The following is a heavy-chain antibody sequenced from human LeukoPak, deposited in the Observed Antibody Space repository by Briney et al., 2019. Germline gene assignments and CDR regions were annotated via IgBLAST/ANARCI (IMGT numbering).Heavy chain of an antibody. Sequence: SETLSLTCTVSGGSISSSSYYWGWIRQPPGKGLEWIGSIYYSGSTYYNPSLKSRVTMSVDTSKNQFSLKLNSVTAADTAVYYCARSSVDGYDFWSGYYPYFDYWGQGTLVTVSS. J-gene: IGHJ4*02. V-gene: IGHV4-39*01. CDR2: IYYSGST. CDR3: ARSSVDGYDFWSGYYPYFDY. CDR1: GGSISSSSYY. D-gene: IGHD3-3*01.